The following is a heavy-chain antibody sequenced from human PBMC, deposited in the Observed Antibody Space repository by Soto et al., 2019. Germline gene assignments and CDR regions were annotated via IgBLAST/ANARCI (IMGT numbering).Heavy chain of an antibody. CDR1: GYNFANYG. V-gene: IGHV1-18*01. Sequence: QVQLVQSEAEVKKPGASLKVSCRASGYNFANYGISWVRQAPGQGLEWMGWISAHNGDTKYAQKVQGRVTMTADTSTSTAYIEMWSLRSDDTAVYYCARDAAYNDFWGGVMELYSYNMDVWGQGTTVTVSS. J-gene: IGHJ6*02. D-gene: IGHD3-3*01. CDR3: ARDAAYNDFWGGVMELYSYNMDV. CDR2: ISAHNGDT.